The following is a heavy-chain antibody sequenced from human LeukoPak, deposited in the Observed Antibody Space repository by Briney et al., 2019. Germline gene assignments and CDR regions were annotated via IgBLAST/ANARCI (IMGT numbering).Heavy chain of an antibody. J-gene: IGHJ6*03. CDR1: GGTFSSYA. D-gene: IGHD3-10*01. Sequence: SVKVSCKASGGTFSSYAISWVRQAPGQGLEWMGGIIPIFGTANYAQKFQGRVTITTDESTSTAYMELSSLRSEDTTVYYCARDRSWGYYYMDVWGKGTTVTVSS. V-gene: IGHV1-69*05. CDR2: IIPIFGTA. CDR3: ARDRSWGYYYMDV.